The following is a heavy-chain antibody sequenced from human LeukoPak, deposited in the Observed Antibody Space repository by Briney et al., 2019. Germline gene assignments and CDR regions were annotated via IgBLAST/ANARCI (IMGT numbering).Heavy chain of an antibody. Sequence: ASVKVSCKASGYTFTGYYMHWVRQAPGQGLEWMGWINPNSGDTNYAQKFQGRVTMTRDTSISTAYMELSRLTSDDTAAFYCARGRLGSGSQYDAFDIWGQGTMVTVSS. D-gene: IGHD3-10*01. CDR1: GYTFTGYY. CDR2: INPNSGDT. CDR3: ARGRLGSGSQYDAFDI. J-gene: IGHJ3*02. V-gene: IGHV1-2*02.